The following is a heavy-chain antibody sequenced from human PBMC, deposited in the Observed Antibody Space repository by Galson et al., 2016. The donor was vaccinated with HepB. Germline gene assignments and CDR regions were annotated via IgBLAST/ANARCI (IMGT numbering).Heavy chain of an antibody. Sequence: SLRLSCAASGFTFSSYAMHWVRQAPGKGLEWVAVISYDGSNKYYADSVKGRFTISRDNSKNTLYLQMNSLRAEVTAVYYCARLALPGICCYFYYWGQGTLVTFSS. V-gene: IGHV3-30-3*01. CDR1: GFTFSSYA. J-gene: IGHJ4*02. CDR2: ISYDGSNK. D-gene: IGHD2-8*01. CDR3: ARLALPGICCYFYY.